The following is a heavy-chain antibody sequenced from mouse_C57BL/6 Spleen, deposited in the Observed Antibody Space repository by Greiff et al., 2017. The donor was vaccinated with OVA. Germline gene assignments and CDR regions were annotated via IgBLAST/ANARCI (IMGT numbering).Heavy chain of an antibody. CDR3: AREKIGYGSSYGDYAMDY. V-gene: IGHV5-4*01. CDR2: ISDGGSYT. D-gene: IGHD1-1*01. J-gene: IGHJ4*01. CDR1: GFTFSSYA. Sequence: EVKLVESGGGLVKPGGSLKLSCAASGFTFSSYAMSWVRQTPEKRLEWVATISDGGSYTYYPDNVKGRFTISRDNAKNNLYLQMSHLKSEDTAMYYCAREKIGYGSSYGDYAMDYWGQGTSVTVSS.